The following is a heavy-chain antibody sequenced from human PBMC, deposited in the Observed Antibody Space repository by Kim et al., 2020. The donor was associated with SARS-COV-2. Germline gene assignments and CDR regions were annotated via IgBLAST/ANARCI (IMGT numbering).Heavy chain of an antibody. CDR2: ISNDGNNE. D-gene: IGHD6-13*01. CDR1: GFTFTNYA. V-gene: IGHV3-30-3*01. J-gene: IGHJ4*02. CDR3: ARGGSQQLVLLYFDY. Sequence: GGSLILSCAASGFTFTNYAVHWVRQAPGKGLEWVALISNDGNNEYHADSVKGRFTISRDNSKNTVYLQMNSLRGEDTAVYYCARGGSQQLVLLYFDYWGQGTLVTVSS.